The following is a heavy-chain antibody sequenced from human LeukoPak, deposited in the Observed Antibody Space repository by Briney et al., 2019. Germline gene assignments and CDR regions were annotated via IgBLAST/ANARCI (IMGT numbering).Heavy chain of an antibody. CDR2: ISSSSSYI. CDR3: ARGAKRWLQLGDY. J-gene: IGHJ4*02. V-gene: IGHV3-21*01. D-gene: IGHD5-24*01. Sequence: GGSLRLSCAASGVTFSSYSMNWVRQAPWKGLEWVSSISSSSSYIYYADSVKGRFTISRDNAKNSLYLQMNSLRAEDTAVYYCARGAKRWLQLGDYWGQGTLVTVSS. CDR1: GVTFSSYS.